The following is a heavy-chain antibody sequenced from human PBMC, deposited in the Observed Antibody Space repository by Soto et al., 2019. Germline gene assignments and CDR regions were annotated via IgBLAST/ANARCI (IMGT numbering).Heavy chain of an antibody. Sequence: PGGSLRLSCAASGFTFDDYAMHWVRQAPGKGLEWVSGISWNSGSIGYADSVKGRFTISRDNAKNSLYLQMNSLRAEDTALYYCARYYCTNGVCYMEGFFDSWGQGTLVTVSS. CDR1: GFTFDDYA. CDR2: ISWNSGSI. CDR3: ARYYCTNGVCYMEGFFDS. D-gene: IGHD2-8*01. J-gene: IGHJ4*02. V-gene: IGHV3-9*01.